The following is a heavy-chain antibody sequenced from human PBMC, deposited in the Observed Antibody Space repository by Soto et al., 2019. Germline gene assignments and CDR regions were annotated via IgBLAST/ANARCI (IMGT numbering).Heavy chain of an antibody. Sequence: SETLSLTCAVYGGSFSGYYWSWIRQPPGKGLEWIGEINHSGSTNYNPSLKSRVTISVDTSKNQFSLKLSSVTAADTAVYYCARGTVPVDLFDPWGQGTLVTVSS. CDR3: ARGTVPVDLFDP. CDR2: INHSGST. J-gene: IGHJ5*02. CDR1: GGSFSGYY. V-gene: IGHV4-34*01. D-gene: IGHD2-2*01.